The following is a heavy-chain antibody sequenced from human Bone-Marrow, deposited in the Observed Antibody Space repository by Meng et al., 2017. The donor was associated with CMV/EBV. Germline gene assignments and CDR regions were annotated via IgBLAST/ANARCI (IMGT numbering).Heavy chain of an antibody. V-gene: IGHV4-59*08. Sequence: SEPLSLTCTVPGGSISSYYWSWIRQPPGKGLEWIGYIYYSGSPNYNPSLKSRVTISVDTSKNQFSLKLSSVTAADTAVYYWARHGFGVPWGWFDPWGQGTLVTVSS. CDR1: GGSISSYY. CDR3: ARHGFGVPWGWFDP. J-gene: IGHJ5*02. CDR2: IYYSGSP. D-gene: IGHD3-3*01.